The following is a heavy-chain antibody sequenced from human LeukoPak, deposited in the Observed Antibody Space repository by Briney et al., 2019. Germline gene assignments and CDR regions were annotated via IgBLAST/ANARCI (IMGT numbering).Heavy chain of an antibody. CDR3: AKGYYYDNNGLNFSDY. Sequence: GGSLRLSCAASGFTFSGYAMSWVRQAPGKGLEWVSTISGSGVSTYYADSVKGRFTISRDNSKNTLYLQMNSLRAEDTAVYYCAKGYYYDNNGLNFSDYWGQGTLVTVSS. J-gene: IGHJ4*02. CDR1: GFTFSGYA. CDR2: ISGSGVST. D-gene: IGHD3-22*01. V-gene: IGHV3-23*01.